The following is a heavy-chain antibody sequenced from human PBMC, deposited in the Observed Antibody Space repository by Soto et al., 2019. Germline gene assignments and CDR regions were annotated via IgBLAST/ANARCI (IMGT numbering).Heavy chain of an antibody. Sequence: QVQLQESGPGLVKPSQTLSLTCTVSGGSIRSGDYYWSWIRQPPGKGLEWIGNIYYSGSTYINPPHKIRVNISADTSKTPFSLKLSSVTAADPAVYYCAIYGGTSVYFDYWGQGTLVTVSS. J-gene: IGHJ4*02. D-gene: IGHD4-17*01. V-gene: IGHV4-30-4*01. CDR1: GGSIRSGDYY. CDR2: IYYSGST. CDR3: AIYGGTSVYFDY.